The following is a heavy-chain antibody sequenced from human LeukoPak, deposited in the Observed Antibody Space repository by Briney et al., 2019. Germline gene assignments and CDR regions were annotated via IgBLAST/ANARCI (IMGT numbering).Heavy chain of an antibody. CDR2: LSGTRDSRGA. CDR3: VKTTSSSSHYFYFMDV. V-gene: IGHV3-23*01. CDR1: GFTFSRSA. J-gene: IGHJ6*03. Sequence: GGSLRLSCAASGFTFSRSAITWGRQAPGKGLEWVASLSGTRDSRGAIYADSVKGRFTISRDDSKSTLFLRMNRLTAEDTAIYYCVKTTSSSSHYFYFMDVWAKGVTVTVSS. D-gene: IGHD6-6*01.